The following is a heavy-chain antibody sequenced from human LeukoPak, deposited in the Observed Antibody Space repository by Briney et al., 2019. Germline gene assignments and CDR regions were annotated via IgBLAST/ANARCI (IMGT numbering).Heavy chain of an antibody. CDR1: GGSISSGSYY. CDR2: IYTSGST. D-gene: IGHD2-2*01. Sequence: SQTLSLTCTVSGGSISSGSYYWSWIRQPAGKGLEWIGRIYTSGSTNYNPSLKSRVTISVDTSKNQFSLELSSVTAADTAVYYCARSTYLDYWGREPWSPSPQ. CDR3: ARSTYLDY. J-gene: IGHJ4*02. V-gene: IGHV4-61*02.